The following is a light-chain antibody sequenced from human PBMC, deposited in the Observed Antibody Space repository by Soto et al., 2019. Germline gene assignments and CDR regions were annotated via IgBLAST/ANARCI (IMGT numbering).Light chain of an antibody. J-gene: IGKJ4*01. CDR2: WAS. V-gene: IGKV4-1*01. CDR1: QSIFYSSNNKNF. Sequence: DIVMTQSPDSLAVSLGERTTINCRSSQSIFYSSNNKNFLAWYQQKPGQPPKLLLYWASTRESGVPDRFSGSGFGTDFTLTISSLQSVDVAVYYCQKYYSTPPTFGGGTKVDIK. CDR3: QKYYSTPPT.